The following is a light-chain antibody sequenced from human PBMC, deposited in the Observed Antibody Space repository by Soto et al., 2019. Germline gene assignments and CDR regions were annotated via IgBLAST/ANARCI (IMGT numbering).Light chain of an antibody. J-gene: IGKJ3*01. V-gene: IGKV1-39*01. CDR2: GAS. CDR3: QQTYSLPIT. CDR1: QAISDY. Sequence: DIQMTQSPSSLSASVGDRVAITCRATQAISDYLNWYQQKPGKALKLLIYGASNLQSGVPSRFSGSGSGTDFTLTISGLQPEEFGNYYCQQTYSLPITFGPGTKVDVK.